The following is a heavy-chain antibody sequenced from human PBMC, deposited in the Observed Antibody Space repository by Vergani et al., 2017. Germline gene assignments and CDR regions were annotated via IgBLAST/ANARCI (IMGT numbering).Heavy chain of an antibody. J-gene: IGHJ4*02. CDR1: EYSFGNYW. Sequence: EVELVQSGPEMRKPGESLKISCKRSEYSFGNYWIGWVRQMPGKGLEWMGIIYPADSDTRYSPSFQGQVTISADKSISTAFLQWDSLKASNTALYYCARHTTYTDSWGQGTLVTVSS. V-gene: IGHV5-51*01. CDR3: ARHTTYTDS. CDR2: IYPADSDT. D-gene: IGHD1-1*01.